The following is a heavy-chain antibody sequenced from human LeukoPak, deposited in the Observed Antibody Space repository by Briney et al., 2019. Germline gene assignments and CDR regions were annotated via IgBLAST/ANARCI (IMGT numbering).Heavy chain of an antibody. CDR3: ASDASLCGGDCYPYWYFDL. CDR1: GFTFSSYG. Sequence: PGGSLRLSCAASGFTFSSYGMHWVRQAPGKGLEWVAFIRYDGSNKYYADSVKGRFTISRDNAKNSLYLQMNSLRAEDTAVYYCASDASLCGGDCYPYWYFDLWGRGTLVTVSS. CDR2: IRYDGSNK. J-gene: IGHJ2*01. D-gene: IGHD2-21*02. V-gene: IGHV3-30*02.